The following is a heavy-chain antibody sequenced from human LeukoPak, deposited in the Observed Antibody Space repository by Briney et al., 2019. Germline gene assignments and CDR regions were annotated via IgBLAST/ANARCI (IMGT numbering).Heavy chain of an antibody. D-gene: IGHD2-15*01. CDR3: ASIVVVVAAPFDY. Sequence: GGSLRLSCAASGSTFSSYAMSWVRQAPGKGLEWVSAISGSGGSTYYADSVKGRFTISRDNSKNTLYLQMNSLRAEDTAVYYCASIVVVVAAPFDYWGQGTLVTVSS. J-gene: IGHJ4*02. CDR2: ISGSGGST. CDR1: GSTFSSYA. V-gene: IGHV3-23*01.